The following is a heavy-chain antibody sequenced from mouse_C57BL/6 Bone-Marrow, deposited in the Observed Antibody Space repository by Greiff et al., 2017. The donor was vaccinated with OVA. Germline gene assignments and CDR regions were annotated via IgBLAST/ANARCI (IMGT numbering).Heavy chain of an antibody. J-gene: IGHJ3*01. V-gene: IGHV1-53*01. CDR3: ARSMGDYDRAWFAY. CDR1: GYTFTSYW. Sequence: VQLQQSGTELVKPGASVKLSCKASGYTFTSYWMHWVKQRPGQGLEWIGNINPSNGGTNYNEKFKSKATLTVDKSSSTAYMQLSSLTSEDSAVYYCARSMGDYDRAWFAYCGQGTLVTVSA. CDR2: INPSNGGT. D-gene: IGHD2-4*01.